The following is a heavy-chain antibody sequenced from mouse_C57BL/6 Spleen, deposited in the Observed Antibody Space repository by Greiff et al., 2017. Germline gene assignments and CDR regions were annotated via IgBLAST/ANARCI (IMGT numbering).Heavy chain of an antibody. CDR2: IRNKANGYTT. Sequence: EVQLVESGGGLVQPGGSLSLSCAASGFTFTDYYMSWVRQPPGKALEWLGFIRNKANGYTTEYSASVKGRFTISRDNSQSILYLQMNALRAEDSATYYCASINHDFDYWGQGTTLTVSS. CDR3: ASINHDFDY. D-gene: IGHD6-1*01. CDR1: GFTFTDYY. V-gene: IGHV7-3*01. J-gene: IGHJ2*01.